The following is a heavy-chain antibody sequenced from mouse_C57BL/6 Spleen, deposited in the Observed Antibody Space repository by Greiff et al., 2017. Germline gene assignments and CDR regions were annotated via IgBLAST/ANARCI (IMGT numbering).Heavy chain of an antibody. V-gene: IGHV1-64*01. J-gene: IGHJ3*01. CDR2: IHPNSGST. CDR1: GYTFTSYW. Sequence: QVQLKQPGAELVKPGASVKLSCKASGYTFTSYWMHWVKQRPGQGLEWIGMIHPNSGSTNYNEKFKSKATLTVDKSSSTAYMQLSSLTSEDSAVYYCARSDYDYDEAYWGQGTLVTVSA. D-gene: IGHD2-4*01. CDR3: ARSDYDYDEAY.